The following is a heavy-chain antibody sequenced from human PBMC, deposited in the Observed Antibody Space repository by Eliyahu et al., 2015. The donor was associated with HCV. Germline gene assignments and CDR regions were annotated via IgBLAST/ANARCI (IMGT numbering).Heavy chain of an antibody. CDR1: GGSISSGGYS. V-gene: IGHV4-30-2*01. CDR2: IYHSGST. Sequence: QLQLQESGSGRVKPSQTLSLTCAVSGGSISSGGYSWSWIRQPPGKGLEWIGYIYHSGSTYYNPSLKSRVTISVDRSKNQFSLKLSSVTAADTAVYYCARYVPLKYWFDPWGQGTLVTVSS. D-gene: IGHD3-16*01. CDR3: ARYVPLKYWFDP. J-gene: IGHJ5*01.